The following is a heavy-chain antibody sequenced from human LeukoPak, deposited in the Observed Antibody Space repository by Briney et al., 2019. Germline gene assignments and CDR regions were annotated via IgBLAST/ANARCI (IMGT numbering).Heavy chain of an antibody. CDR3: ARRRSSGWYYFDY. V-gene: IGHV4-34*01. J-gene: IGHJ4*02. CDR2: IDHSGST. Sequence: ETLSLTCAVFGGSFSGYYWSWIRQSPGKGLEWIGEIDHSGSTNYNPSMKSRVTMSVDTSKNHLSLKVTSVTAADTAVYYCARRRSSGWYYFDYWGQGTLVTVSS. D-gene: IGHD3-22*01. CDR1: GGSFSGYY.